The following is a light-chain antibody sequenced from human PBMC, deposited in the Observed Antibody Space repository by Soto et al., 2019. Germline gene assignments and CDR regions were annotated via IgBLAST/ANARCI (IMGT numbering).Light chain of an antibody. Sequence: EFVLTQSPATLSVSPGERATLSCRASQSVRTKLAWYQQKPGQAPRLLIYGASSRATGIPARFSGSGSGTEFALTISSLQSEDFAVYYCQQYNNWPRTFGQGTKVDI. J-gene: IGKJ1*01. CDR1: QSVRTK. V-gene: IGKV3D-15*01. CDR3: QQYNNWPRT. CDR2: GAS.